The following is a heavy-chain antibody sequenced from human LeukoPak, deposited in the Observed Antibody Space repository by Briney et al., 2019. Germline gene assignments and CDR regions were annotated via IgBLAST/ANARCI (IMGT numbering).Heavy chain of an antibody. V-gene: IGHV1-3*01. Sequence: ASVKVSCKASGYTFTSNAMHWVRQAPGQRPEWMGWINAGNGNTKYSQKFQGRVTITRDTSASTAYMEVSSLRSEDTAVYYCARLTYYYDSSGQNWFDPWGQGTLVTVSS. CDR2: INAGNGNT. J-gene: IGHJ5*02. CDR3: ARLTYYYDSSGQNWFDP. D-gene: IGHD3-22*01. CDR1: GYTFTSNA.